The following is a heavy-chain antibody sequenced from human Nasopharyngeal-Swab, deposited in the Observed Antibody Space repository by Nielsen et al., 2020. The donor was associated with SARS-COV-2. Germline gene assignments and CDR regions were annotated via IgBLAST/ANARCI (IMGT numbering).Heavy chain of an antibody. J-gene: IGHJ4*02. D-gene: IGHD3-16*02. CDR3: ATGRELITFGGVIVDFDY. CDR1: GYTFTSYG. CDR2: ISAYNGNT. Sequence: ASVKVSCKASGYTFTSYGISWVRQAPGQGLEWMGWISAYNGNTNYAQKFQGRVTMTEDTSTDTAYMELSSLRSEDTAVYYCATGRELITFGGVIVDFDYWGQGTLVTVSS. V-gene: IGHV1-18*01.